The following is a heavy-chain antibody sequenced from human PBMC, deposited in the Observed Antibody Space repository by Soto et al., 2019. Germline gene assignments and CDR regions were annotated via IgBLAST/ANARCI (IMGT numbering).Heavy chain of an antibody. J-gene: IGHJ6*03. CDR3: ARGLGGYVFWSHPYYYDFMDV. Sequence: GASVKVSCKASGYTFTSYDINWVRQATGQGLEWMGWMNPNSGNTGYAQKFQGRVTMTGNTSISTAYMELSSLRSEDTAVYYCARGLGGYVFWSHPYYYDFMDVWGKGTTDTGS. CDR1: GYTFTSYD. V-gene: IGHV1-8*01. D-gene: IGHD3-3*01. CDR2: MNPNSGNT.